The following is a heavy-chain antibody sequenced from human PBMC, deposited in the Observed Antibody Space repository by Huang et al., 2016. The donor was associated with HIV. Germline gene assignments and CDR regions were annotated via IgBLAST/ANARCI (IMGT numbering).Heavy chain of an antibody. CDR2: INHSGNT. J-gene: IGHJ4*02. CDR1: GGSFSGYY. V-gene: IGHV4-34*02. Sequence: QVQLEQWGAGLLKASETLSIPCAVYGGSFSGYYWNWLRQAPGKGLEWVGEINHSGNTNYNPSLKSRVNMSVDTSKSQFSLYLTSLSAADTGTYFCARRYNSRRDYWGRGTLVTVHS. CDR3: ARRYNSRRDY. D-gene: IGHD3-22*01.